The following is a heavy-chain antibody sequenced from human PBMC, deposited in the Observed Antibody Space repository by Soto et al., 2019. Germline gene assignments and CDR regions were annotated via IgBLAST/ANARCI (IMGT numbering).Heavy chain of an antibody. Sequence: PGGSLRLSCAASGFTFSSYGMHWVRQAPGKGLEWVAVISYDGSNKYYADSVKGRFTISRDNSKNTLYLQMNSLRAEDTAVYYCAKDKAVQLWYMRDYYGMDVWGQGTTVTVSS. D-gene: IGHD5-18*01. CDR1: GFTFSSYG. CDR3: AKDKAVQLWYMRDYYGMDV. J-gene: IGHJ6*02. CDR2: ISYDGSNK. V-gene: IGHV3-30*18.